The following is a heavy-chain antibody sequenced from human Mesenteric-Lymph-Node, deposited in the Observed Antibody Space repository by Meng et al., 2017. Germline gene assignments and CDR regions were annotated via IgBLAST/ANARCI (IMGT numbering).Heavy chain of an antibody. J-gene: IGHJ3*02. Sequence: GGSLRLSCAASGFTFSNYAVSWVRQASGQGLEWVPAIIGSGAATFYADAVRGRFTISRANSTNTLYLQRNSLRAEDTAVSYCVRGPYYGSHESYSYDGFDIWGQGTMVTVSS. CDR1: GFTFSNYA. D-gene: IGHD3-10*01. CDR2: IIGSGAAT. CDR3: VRGPYYGSHESYSYDGFDI. V-gene: IGHV3-23*01.